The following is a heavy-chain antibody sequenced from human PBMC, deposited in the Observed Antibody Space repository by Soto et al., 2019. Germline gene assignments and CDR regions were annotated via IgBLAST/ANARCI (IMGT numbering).Heavy chain of an antibody. CDR1: GGSINSGGYY. Sequence: TLSLTCTVSGGSINSGGYYWSLIRQQRGKSLEWIGYIYYSGSTYYNPSLKSRVTISVDSSKNQFSLKLSSVTAADTAVYYCARDRIGGYGVVSGYYMDVWGKGTTVTVSS. CDR2: IYYSGST. V-gene: IGHV4-31*03. D-gene: IGHD4-17*01. J-gene: IGHJ6*03. CDR3: ARDRIGGYGVVSGYYMDV.